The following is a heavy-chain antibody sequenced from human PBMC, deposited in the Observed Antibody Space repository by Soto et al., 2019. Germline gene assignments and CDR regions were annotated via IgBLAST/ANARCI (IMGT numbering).Heavy chain of an antibody. J-gene: IGHJ4*02. CDR3: ARGGHVVVVTAALDY. D-gene: IGHD2-21*02. Sequence: QVQLMQSGAEVKKPGASVKVSCKASGDTFTDYYIHWVRQAPGQGLEWMGTVNPSGGHTTYAQHFLGRVTTTXXXSXXTLYMELTSLTSDDTAVYYCARGGHVVVVTAALDYWVQGTLVTVSS. V-gene: IGHV1-46*01. CDR1: GDTFTDYY. CDR2: VNPSGGHT.